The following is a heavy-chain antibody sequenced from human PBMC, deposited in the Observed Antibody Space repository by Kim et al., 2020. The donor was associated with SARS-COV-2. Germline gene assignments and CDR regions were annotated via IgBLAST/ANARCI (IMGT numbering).Heavy chain of an antibody. CDR1: GGSISSYY. V-gene: IGHV4-59*08. CDR3: ARGSTVVTPSDY. J-gene: IGHJ4*02. CDR2: IYYSGST. D-gene: IGHD4-17*01. Sequence: SETLSLTCTVSGGSISSYYWSWIRQPPGKGLEWIGYIYYSGSTNYNPSLKSRVTISVDTSKNQFSLKLSSVTAADTAVYYCARGSTVVTPSDYWGQGTLVTVSS.